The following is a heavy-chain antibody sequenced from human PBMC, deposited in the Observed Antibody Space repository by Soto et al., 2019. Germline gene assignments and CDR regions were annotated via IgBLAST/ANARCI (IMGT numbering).Heavy chain of an antibody. D-gene: IGHD1-26*01. J-gene: IGHJ4*02. CDR2: ISTRSNSI. Sequence: PGGSLRLSCAASGFSFSTYSMNWVRQAPGKGLEWVSYISTRSNSIYYADSVKGRFTVSRDNAKNSLFLQMSRLRDEDTVVYFCARAKYGGAYSPFDNWGQGSLVTVSS. V-gene: IGHV3-48*02. CDR1: GFSFSTYS. CDR3: ARAKYGGAYSPFDN.